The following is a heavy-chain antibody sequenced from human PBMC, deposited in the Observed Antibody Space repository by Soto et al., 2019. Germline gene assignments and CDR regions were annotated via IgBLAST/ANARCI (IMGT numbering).Heavy chain of an antibody. D-gene: IGHD3-9*01. CDR1: GYTCTSYG. J-gene: IGHJ4*02. CDR3: ARDLDPHYGILTGYSY. Sequence: ASLKVSCKASGYTCTSYGISWVLQAPGQGLEWMGWISAYNGNTNYAQKLQGRVTMTTDTSTSTAYMELRSLRSDDTAVYYCARDLDPHYGILTGYSYWGQGTLVTVSS. V-gene: IGHV1-18*01. CDR2: ISAYNGNT.